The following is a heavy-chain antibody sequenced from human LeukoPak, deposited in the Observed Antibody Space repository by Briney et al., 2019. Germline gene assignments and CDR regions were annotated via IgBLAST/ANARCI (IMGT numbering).Heavy chain of an antibody. D-gene: IGHD3-3*01. CDR2: ISAYNGNT. V-gene: IGHV1-18*01. CDR1: GYTFTSYG. CDR3: ARDIPGYYDFWSGIAPFDY. J-gene: IGHJ4*02. Sequence: ASVKVSCKASGYTFTSYGISWVRQAPGQGLEWMGWISAYNGNTNYAQKLQGRVTMTTDTSTSTAHMELRSLRSDDTAVYYCARDIPGYYDFWSGIAPFDYWGQGTLVTVSS.